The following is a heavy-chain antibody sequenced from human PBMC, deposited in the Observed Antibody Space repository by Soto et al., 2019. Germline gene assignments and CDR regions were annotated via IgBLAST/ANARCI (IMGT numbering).Heavy chain of an antibody. CDR1: GFSFSSHA. Sequence: QVQLVESGGGVVQPGRSLRLSCVTSGFSFSSHAMHWVRQAPGKGLEWVAVIWYDGSKKYYADSVKGRFTISRDNSKNTLNLQMNSLRVEDTAMYYCVRKGSIAAAGYWWLDPWGQGTQVTVSS. CDR2: IWYDGSKK. V-gene: IGHV3-33*01. D-gene: IGHD6-13*01. J-gene: IGHJ5*02. CDR3: VRKGSIAAAGYWWLDP.